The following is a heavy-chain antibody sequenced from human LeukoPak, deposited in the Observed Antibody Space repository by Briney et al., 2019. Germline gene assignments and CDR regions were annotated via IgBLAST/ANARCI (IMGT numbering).Heavy chain of an antibody. D-gene: IGHD3-16*01. CDR1: GFIFSNYW. Sequence: GGSLRLSCVASGFIFSNYWMNWVRQAPGKGLEWVANIKQDGSEKYYVDSVKGRFTISRDNAKNSLYLQMNSLRAEDTAVYYCARRGSHWGQGTPVTVSS. CDR3: ARRGSH. CDR2: IKQDGSEK. V-gene: IGHV3-7*01. J-gene: IGHJ4*02.